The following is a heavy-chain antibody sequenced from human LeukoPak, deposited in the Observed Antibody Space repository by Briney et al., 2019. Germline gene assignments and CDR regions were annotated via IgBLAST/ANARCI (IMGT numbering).Heavy chain of an antibody. CDR1: GFTFSSHA. D-gene: IGHD4-11*01. V-gene: IGHV3-23*01. CDR2: IGTSGSKT. CDR3: VKRDYSLAHFDT. J-gene: IGHJ4*02. Sequence: GGSLRLSCAASGFTFSSHAMGWVRQAPGKGLEWVSTIGTSGSKTYYADSVRGRFTISRDNSKNTLYLQMNSLRAEDTAVYYCVKRDYSLAHFDTWGQGTLATVSS.